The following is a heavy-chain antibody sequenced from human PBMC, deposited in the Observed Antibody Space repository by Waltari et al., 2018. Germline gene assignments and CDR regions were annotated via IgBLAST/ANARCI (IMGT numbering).Heavy chain of an antibody. CDR2: ISGSGGST. CDR1: GFTFSSYA. Sequence: EVQLLESGGGLVQPGGSLRLSCAASGFTFSSYAMSWVRQAPGKGLEWVSAISGSGGSTYYADSVKGRFTISRDNSKNALYLQMSSLRSEDTAVYYCATGRGIQGVYYYYYMDVWGKGTTVTVSS. D-gene: IGHD5-18*01. J-gene: IGHJ6*03. V-gene: IGHV3-23*01. CDR3: ATGRGIQGVYYYYYMDV.